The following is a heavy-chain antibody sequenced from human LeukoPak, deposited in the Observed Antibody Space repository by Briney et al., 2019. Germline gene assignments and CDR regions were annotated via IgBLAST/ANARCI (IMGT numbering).Heavy chain of an antibody. CDR1: GGSISSYY. CDR2: IYYSGST. Sequence: SETLSLTCTVSGGSISSYYWSWIRQPPGKGREWIGNIYYSGSTNYNPSLKSRVTISVDASKNQFSLKLSSVSAADTAMYYCARHRYVDWLSPFDYWGQGTLVTVSS. CDR3: ARHRYVDWLSPFDY. V-gene: IGHV4-59*08. J-gene: IGHJ4*02. D-gene: IGHD3-9*01.